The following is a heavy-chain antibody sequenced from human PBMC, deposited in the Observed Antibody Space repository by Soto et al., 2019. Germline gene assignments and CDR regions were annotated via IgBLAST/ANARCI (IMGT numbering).Heavy chain of an antibody. Sequence: EVQVLESGGGLVQPGGSLRLSCEGSEFTVSGHAMTWIRQAPGKRPEWVSTITADGGTYYADSVKGWFAMSRDTSENPLYLQMNSLGAEDTAAYYCAPHVSCSGGSCQYDAFAIRGQGTIVTVSS. V-gene: IGHV3-23*01. D-gene: IGHD2-15*01. CDR3: APHVSCSGGSCQYDAFAI. CDR1: EFTVSGHA. J-gene: IGHJ3*02. CDR2: ITADGGT.